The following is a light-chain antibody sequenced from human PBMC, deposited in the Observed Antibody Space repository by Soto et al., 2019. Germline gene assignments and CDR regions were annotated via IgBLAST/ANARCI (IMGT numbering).Light chain of an antibody. CDR1: QTISSW. V-gene: IGKV1-5*01. CDR2: DVS. J-gene: IGKJ4*01. Sequence: DIQMTQSPSTLSGSVGDRVTITCRASQTISSWLAWYQQTPGKPPKLLIYDVSSLESGVPSRFSGSGSGTDFTLTISSLQPEDFATYYCQQYNDFPLTFGGGTKVDIK. CDR3: QQYNDFPLT.